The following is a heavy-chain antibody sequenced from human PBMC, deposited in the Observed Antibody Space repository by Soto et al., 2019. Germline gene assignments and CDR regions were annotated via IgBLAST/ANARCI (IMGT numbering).Heavy chain of an antibody. D-gene: IGHD2-15*01. CDR3: ARHTPAISISDH. CDR2: IYYSGST. J-gene: IGHJ4*02. CDR1: GGSISSSSYY. Sequence: SSETLSLTCTVSGGSISSSSYYWGWIRQPPGKGLEWIGSIYYSGSTYYNPSLKSRVTISVDTSKNQFSLKLSSVTAADTAVYYRARHTPAISISDHWGQGTLVTVSS. V-gene: IGHV4-39*01.